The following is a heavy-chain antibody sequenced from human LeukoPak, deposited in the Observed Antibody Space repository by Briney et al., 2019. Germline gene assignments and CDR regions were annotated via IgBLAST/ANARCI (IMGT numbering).Heavy chain of an antibody. V-gene: IGHV3-9*01. CDR3: AKGGQLQYYYYMDV. CDR2: ISRNSGSI. Sequence: GRSLRLSCAASGFTFDDYAMHWVRQAPGKGLEWVSGISRNSGSIGYADSVKGRFTISRDNAKNSLYLQMNSLRAEDTALYYCAKGGQLQYYYYMDVWGKGTTVTISS. J-gene: IGHJ6*03. CDR1: GFTFDDYA. D-gene: IGHD5-18*01.